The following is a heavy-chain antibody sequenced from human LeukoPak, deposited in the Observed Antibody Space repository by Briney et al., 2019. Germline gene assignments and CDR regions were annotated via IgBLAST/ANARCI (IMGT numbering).Heavy chain of an antibody. CDR2: SYDSGST. CDR3: ARAAAAGNTQNWFDP. J-gene: IGHJ5*02. D-gene: IGHD6-13*01. CDR1: GGSISSGGYY. V-gene: IGHV4-31*03. Sequence: PPETLSLTCTVSGGSISSGGYYWSWIRQHPGKGLEWIGYSYDSGSTCYNPSLKSRVTMSADTSKNQFSLKLSSVTAADTAVYYCARAAAAGNTQNWFDPWGQGTLVTVSS.